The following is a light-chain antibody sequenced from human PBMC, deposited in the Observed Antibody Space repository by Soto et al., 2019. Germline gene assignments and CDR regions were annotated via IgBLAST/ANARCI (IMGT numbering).Light chain of an antibody. CDR2: GNT. V-gene: IGLV1-40*01. J-gene: IGLJ2*01. CDR1: SSNIGAGYD. Sequence: QSVLTQPPSVSGAPGQRVTISCTGSSSNIGAGYDVHWYQQFPGTAPKLLIYGNTNRPSGVPDRISGSKSGTAASLAITGLQADDEADYYCQSYDSSLSGSVFGGGTQLTVL. CDR3: QSYDSSLSGSV.